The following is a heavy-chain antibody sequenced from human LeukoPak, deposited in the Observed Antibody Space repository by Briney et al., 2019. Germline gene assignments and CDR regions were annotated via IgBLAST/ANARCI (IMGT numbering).Heavy chain of an antibody. CDR3: AKDSPSRTATTEVPVDY. V-gene: IGHV3-21*01. CDR1: GFTFSSYS. Sequence: GGSLRLSCAASGFTFSSYSMNWVRQAPGKGLEWVASISSSSSYIYFANSVRGRFSISRDNAKNSLYLQMNSLRAEDTAVYCCAKDSPSRTATTEVPVDYWGQGTLVTVSS. D-gene: IGHD1/OR15-1a*01. CDR2: ISSSSSYI. J-gene: IGHJ4*02.